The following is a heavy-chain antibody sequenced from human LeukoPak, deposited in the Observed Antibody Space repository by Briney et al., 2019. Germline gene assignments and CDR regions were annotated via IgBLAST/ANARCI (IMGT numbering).Heavy chain of an antibody. D-gene: IGHD2-2*01. CDR1: GGSFSGYY. CDR2: INHSGST. V-gene: IGHV4-34*01. CDR3: ARWAYCSSTSCYGRYYYYYMDV. J-gene: IGHJ6*03. Sequence: TPSETLSLTCAVYGGSFSGYYWSWIRQPPGKGLDWIGEINHSGSTNYNPSLKSRVTISVDTSKNQFSLKLSSVTAADTAVYYCARWAYCSSTSCYGRYYYYYMDVWGKGTTVTVSS.